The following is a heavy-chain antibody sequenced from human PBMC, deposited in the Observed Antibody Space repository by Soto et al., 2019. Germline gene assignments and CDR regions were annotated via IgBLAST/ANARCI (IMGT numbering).Heavy chain of an antibody. CDR2: IYYSGST. CDR3: ARSARRRDTAMYFDY. V-gene: IGHV4-39*01. J-gene: IGHJ4*02. CDR1: GGSISNSGYY. Sequence: SXETLSLTYTVSGGSISNSGYYWGWIRQPPGKGLEWIGSIYYSGSTYYSPSLKSRVTISVDTSKNQFSLNLTSVTAADTAVYYCARSARRRDTAMYFDYWGQGTLVTVSS. D-gene: IGHD5-18*01.